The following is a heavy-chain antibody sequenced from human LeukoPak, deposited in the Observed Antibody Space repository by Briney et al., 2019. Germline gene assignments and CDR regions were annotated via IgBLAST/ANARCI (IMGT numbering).Heavy chain of an antibody. CDR2: IYSGGST. D-gene: IGHD3-16*02. CDR3: ARESYDYVWGSYRYTPLYYFDY. J-gene: IGHJ4*02. V-gene: IGHV3-66*01. CDR1: EFSVGSNY. Sequence: GGSLRLSCAASEFSVGSNYMTWVRQAPGKGLEWVSVIYSGGSTYYADSVKGRFTISRDNAKNSLYLQMNSLRAEDTAVYYCARESYDYVWGSYRYTPLYYFDYWGQGTLVTVSS.